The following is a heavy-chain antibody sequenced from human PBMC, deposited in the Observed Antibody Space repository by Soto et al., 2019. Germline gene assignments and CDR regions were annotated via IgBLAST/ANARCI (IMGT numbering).Heavy chain of an antibody. CDR1: GFTFRNYG. J-gene: IGHJ4*02. D-gene: IGHD1-1*01. V-gene: IGHV3-33*01. CDR2: IWYDGSDK. Sequence: VQLVESGGGVVQAGKSVRLSCAASGFTFRNYGMHWVRQAPGKGLEWVAVIWYDGSDKYYVDSVKGRFTISRDNSKNTLYLRMNSLRAEETAVYYCARGGPNGSHFDYWGQGTLVTVSS. CDR3: ARGGPNGSHFDY.